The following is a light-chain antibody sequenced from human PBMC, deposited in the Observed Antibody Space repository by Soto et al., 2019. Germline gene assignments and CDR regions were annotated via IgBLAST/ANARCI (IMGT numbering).Light chain of an antibody. CDR1: QSLLHSSGYNY. CDR3: MQPLQTPWT. V-gene: IGKV2-28*01. CDR2: LGS. Sequence: DIVMTQSPLSLRVTPGEPASISCRSSQSLLHSSGYNYLHWYLQKPGQSPQLLISLGSDRASGVPDRVSGRGSGTDFTLKISRVEAEDVGVYYCMQPLQTPWTFGQGTKVEIK. J-gene: IGKJ1*01.